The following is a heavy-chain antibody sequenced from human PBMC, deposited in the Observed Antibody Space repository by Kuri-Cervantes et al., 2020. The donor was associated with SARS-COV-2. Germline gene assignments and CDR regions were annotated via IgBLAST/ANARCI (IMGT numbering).Heavy chain of an antibody. Sequence: ETLSLTCAASGLTFSSYAMSWVRQAPGKGLEWVSVVTDSGDSTYYADSVKGRFTISRDNAKNSLYLQMNSLRAEDTAVYYCARDCSSTSCYFGSAGDFDYWGQGTLVTVSS. V-gene: IGHV3-23*01. CDR3: ARDCSSTSCYFGSAGDFDY. D-gene: IGHD2-2*01. CDR2: VTDSGDST. J-gene: IGHJ4*02. CDR1: GLTFSSYA.